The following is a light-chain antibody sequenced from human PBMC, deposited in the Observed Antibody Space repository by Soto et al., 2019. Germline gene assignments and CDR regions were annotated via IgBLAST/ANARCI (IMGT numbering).Light chain of an antibody. J-gene: IGKJ2*03. CDR3: QQFYSSRIYS. Sequence: EILLTQSPGTLSLSPGETATLSCRASQSVTSTYLAWYQQRPGQSPRLIIYGVSTRATGFPDRFSGGGSGTDSALTFSRLEPQDSAVYYGHCQQFYSSRIYSFGQGTKLEI. CDR1: QSVTSTY. CDR2: GVS. V-gene: IGKV3-20*01.